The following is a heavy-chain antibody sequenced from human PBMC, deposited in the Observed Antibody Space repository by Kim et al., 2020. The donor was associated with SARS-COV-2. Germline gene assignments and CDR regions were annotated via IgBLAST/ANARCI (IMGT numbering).Heavy chain of an antibody. D-gene: IGHD2-15*01. V-gene: IGHV1-3*01. J-gene: IGHJ4*02. CDR3: ARGAYCRGGICFPPGGY. CDR2: INAANGNT. Sequence: ASVKVSCKASGYSFTAYTIHWVRPAPGQRLEWMGWINAANGNTEFSQKFQGRVTSSRDTSATTVHMEVSSLRSEDTAVYYCARGAYCRGGICFPPGGYWGQGTLVTVSS. CDR1: GYSFTAYT.